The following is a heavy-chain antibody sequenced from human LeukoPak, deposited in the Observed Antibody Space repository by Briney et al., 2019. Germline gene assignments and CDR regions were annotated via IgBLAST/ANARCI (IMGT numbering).Heavy chain of an antibody. Sequence: GGALTLSCAASGFTFSYYYISWIRQPPATGLEGVSYISSSSSYTNYADSVKGRFTISRDNAKNSLYLQMNSLRADHTAVYYCAMSGRHDYWGEGTLVTVP. CDR1: GFTFSYYY. V-gene: IGHV3-11*03. CDR2: ISSSSSYT. CDR3: AMSGRHDY. J-gene: IGHJ4*02. D-gene: IGHD1-26*01.